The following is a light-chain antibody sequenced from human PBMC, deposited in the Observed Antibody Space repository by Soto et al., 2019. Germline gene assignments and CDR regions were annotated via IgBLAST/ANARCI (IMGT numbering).Light chain of an antibody. CDR1: QSVSST. Sequence: EIVLTQSPAALSVSPGEKATLSCRASQSVSSTLAWYQQKPGQAPRLLSYDSFTRATGIPARFSGSGSGTEFTLTISSLQPEDFAVYYCQQYNNWPRTFGQGTKVDI. CDR3: QQYNNWPRT. J-gene: IGKJ1*01. V-gene: IGKV3-15*01. CDR2: DSF.